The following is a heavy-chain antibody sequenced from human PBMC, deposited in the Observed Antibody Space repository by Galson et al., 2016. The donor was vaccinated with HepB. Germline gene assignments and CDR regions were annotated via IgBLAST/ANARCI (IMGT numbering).Heavy chain of an antibody. CDR3: ARDARSSRRTARYYYGLDV. CDR2: ISGGGDST. D-gene: IGHD2-2*01. CDR1: GFRFSDYA. V-gene: IGHV3-23*01. Sequence: SLRLSCAASGFRFSDYAMSWVRQSRGKGLEWVSAISGGGDSTYYADSVKGRFTISRDNSRNTHYLQMNSLRAEDTAVYYCARDARSSRRTARYYYGLDVWGKGTTVTVSS. J-gene: IGHJ6*04.